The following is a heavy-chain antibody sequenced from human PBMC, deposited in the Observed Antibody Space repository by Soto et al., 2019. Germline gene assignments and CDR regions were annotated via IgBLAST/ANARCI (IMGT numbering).Heavy chain of an antibody. Sequence: GASVKVSCKASGYTFTSYDINWVRQATGQGLEWMGWINPNSGNTGYAQKFQGRVTMTRNTSISTAYMELSSLRSEDTAVYYCARGAFIVGAKGYYYGMDVWGQGTTVTVSS. CDR1: GYTFTSYD. J-gene: IGHJ6*02. CDR2: INPNSGNT. CDR3: ARGAFIVGAKGYYYGMDV. D-gene: IGHD1-26*01. V-gene: IGHV1-8*01.